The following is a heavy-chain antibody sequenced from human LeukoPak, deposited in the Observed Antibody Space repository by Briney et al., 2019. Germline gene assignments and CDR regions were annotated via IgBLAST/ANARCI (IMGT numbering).Heavy chain of an antibody. Sequence: ASVKVSCKASGYTFTSYYMHWVRQAPGQGLEWMGWINPNSGGTNYAHKFQGRVTITRHTPIRTPYIESSRLRSHSTPASYFATGGIARYCSSTSCYTGNDYWGQGTLVTVSS. D-gene: IGHD2-2*02. CDR1: GYTFTSYY. V-gene: IGHV1-2*02. CDR2: INPNSGGT. J-gene: IGHJ4*02. CDR3: ATGGIARYCSSTSCYTGNDY.